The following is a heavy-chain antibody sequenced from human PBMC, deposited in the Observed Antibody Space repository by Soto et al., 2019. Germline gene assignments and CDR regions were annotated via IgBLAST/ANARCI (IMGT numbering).Heavy chain of an antibody. Sequence: ASVKVSCKASGYTFTGYCMHWVRQAPGQGLEWMGWINPNSGGTNYAQKFQGRVTMTRDTSISTAYMELSRLRSDDTAVYYCARVPNWNEGWVDYWGQGTLVTVS. D-gene: IGHD1-1*01. CDR1: GYTFTGYC. V-gene: IGHV1-2*02. J-gene: IGHJ4*02. CDR2: INPNSGGT. CDR3: ARVPNWNEGWVDY.